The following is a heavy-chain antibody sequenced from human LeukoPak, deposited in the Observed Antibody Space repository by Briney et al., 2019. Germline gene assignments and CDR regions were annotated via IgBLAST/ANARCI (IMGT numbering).Heavy chain of an antibody. CDR1: GGTFSSYA. CDR2: IIPIFGTA. V-gene: IGHV1-69*13. D-gene: IGHD6-19*01. J-gene: IGHJ4*02. CDR3: ASLQYSSSLVDDY. Sequence: SVKVSCKASGGTFSSYAISWVRQAPGQGLEWMGGIIPIFGTANYAQKFQGRVTITADESTSTAYMELRSLRSDDTAVYYCASLQYSSSLVDDYWGQGTLVTVSS.